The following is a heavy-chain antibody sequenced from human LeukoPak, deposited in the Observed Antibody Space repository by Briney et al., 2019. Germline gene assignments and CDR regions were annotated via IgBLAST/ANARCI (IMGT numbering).Heavy chain of an antibody. CDR3: ARDSFIFRGSMDV. J-gene: IGHJ6*02. V-gene: IGHV3-48*03. CDR2: ISSSGTTI. CDR1: RFTFSSYE. D-gene: IGHD3-10*01. Sequence: PGGSLRLSCAASRFTFSSYEMNWVSQAPGKGLEWVSYISSSGTTIYYADSVKGRFTISRDNAKNSLYLQMNSLRAEDTAVYYCARDSFIFRGSMDVWGLGTTVTVSS.